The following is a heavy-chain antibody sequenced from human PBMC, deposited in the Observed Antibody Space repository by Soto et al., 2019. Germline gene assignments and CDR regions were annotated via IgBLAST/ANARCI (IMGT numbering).Heavy chain of an antibody. Sequence: QVQLGQSGAEVKKPGASVKVSCKASGYTFTSYGISWVRQAPGQGLEWMGWISAYNGNTNYAQKLQGRVTMTTDTSTSTAYMELRSLRSDDTAVYYCAIGGIAVAAHVTHYYGMDVWGQGTTVTVSS. CDR1: GYTFTSYG. V-gene: IGHV1-18*01. CDR2: ISAYNGNT. CDR3: AIGGIAVAAHVTHYYGMDV. D-gene: IGHD6-19*01. J-gene: IGHJ6*02.